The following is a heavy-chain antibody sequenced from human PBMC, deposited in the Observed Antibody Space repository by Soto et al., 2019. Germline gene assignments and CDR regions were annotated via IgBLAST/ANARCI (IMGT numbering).Heavy chain of an antibody. J-gene: IGHJ4*02. CDR1: GFTFSSFA. CDR2: IHGSGGST. V-gene: IGHV3-23*01. CDR3: AKDRKSGSGWYWDY. Sequence: GGSLRLSCAASGFTFSSFAMSWVRQAPGKGLEWVSGIHGSGGSTYSADSVKGRFTISRDNSKNTLYLQMNSLRAEDTAVYYCAKDRKSGSGWYWDYWGQGTLVTVSS. D-gene: IGHD6-19*01.